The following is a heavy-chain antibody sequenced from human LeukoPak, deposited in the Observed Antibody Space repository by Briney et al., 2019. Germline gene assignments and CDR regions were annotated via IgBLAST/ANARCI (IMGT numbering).Heavy chain of an antibody. CDR1: GFTFSSYW. Sequence: GGSLRLSCAASGFTFSSYWMHWVRQAPGKGLVWVSRINSDGSTIYADSVKGRFTISRDNAKNTLYLQMNSLRAEDTAVYYCGRDRYYGMDVWSLGTTVTVSS. CDR3: GRDRYYGMDV. V-gene: IGHV3-74*01. D-gene: IGHD1-14*01. CDR2: INSDGST. J-gene: IGHJ6*02.